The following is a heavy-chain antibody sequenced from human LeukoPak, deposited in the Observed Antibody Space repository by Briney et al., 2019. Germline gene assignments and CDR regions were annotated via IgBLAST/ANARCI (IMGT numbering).Heavy chain of an antibody. D-gene: IGHD6-13*01. V-gene: IGHV3-23*01. CDR2: ISGSGGST. Sequence: GGSLRLSCAASGFTFSSYAMSWVRQAPGKGLEWVSAISGSGGSTYYADSVKGRFTISRDNSKSTLYLQMNSLRAEDTAVYYCAKDTIAAAGTAVGDFDYWGQGTLVTVSS. CDR3: AKDTIAAAGTAVGDFDY. CDR1: GFTFSSYA. J-gene: IGHJ4*02.